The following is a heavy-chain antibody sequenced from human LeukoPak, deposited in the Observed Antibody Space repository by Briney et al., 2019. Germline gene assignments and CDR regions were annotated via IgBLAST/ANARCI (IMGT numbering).Heavy chain of an antibody. V-gene: IGHV4-34*01. D-gene: IGHD3-22*01. CDR1: GGSFRGYY. CDR3: ARVRDTYYYHSSGQQFDY. J-gene: IGHJ4*02. Sequence: ETLSLTCAVSGGSFRGYYWSWIRQPPGKGLAGIGEINHSGSNNYSPPPKSPVTISVDTPKNQFSLKQSSVTAANTAVYYCARVRDTYYYHSSGQQFDYWGQGTLVTVSS. CDR2: INHSGSN.